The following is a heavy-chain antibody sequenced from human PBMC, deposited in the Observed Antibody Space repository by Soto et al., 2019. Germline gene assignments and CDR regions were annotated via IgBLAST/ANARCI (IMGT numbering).Heavy chain of an antibody. Sequence: QVQLVQSGAEVKKPGASVKVSRKASGYSITCCAMHWVRQAPGQRLEWMGWINTVNGDTKYSEKFQGRVTIFRDTSANTAYMELSSLRSEDTAVYYCARDVRWTSGWFDPWGQGTLIVVSS. CDR2: INTVNGDT. CDR1: GYSITCCA. V-gene: IGHV1-3*04. CDR3: ARDVRWTSGWFDP. J-gene: IGHJ5*02. D-gene: IGHD2-15*01.